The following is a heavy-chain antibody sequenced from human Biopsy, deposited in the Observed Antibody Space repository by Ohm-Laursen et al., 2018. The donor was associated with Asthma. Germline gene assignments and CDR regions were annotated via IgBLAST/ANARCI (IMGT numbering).Heavy chain of an antibody. J-gene: IGHJ4*02. CDR1: GGTFNTYV. V-gene: IGHV1-69*13. D-gene: IGHD2-15*01. CDR3: ARKAGSCISRACYSLDF. Sequence: VKISCKSPGGTFNTYVIGWVRQAPGQGLEWMGGINSVFGTTTYPQKFQDRVTITADDSTSTVYMELSSLRSEDTAVYYCARKAGSCISRACYSLDFWGQGTLVTVSS. CDR2: INSVFGTT.